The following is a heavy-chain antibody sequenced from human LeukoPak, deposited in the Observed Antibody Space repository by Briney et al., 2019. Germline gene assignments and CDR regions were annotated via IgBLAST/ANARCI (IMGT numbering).Heavy chain of an antibody. J-gene: IGHJ4*02. CDR2: IIPIFGTA. D-gene: IGHD3-10*01. CDR1: GGTFSSYA. V-gene: IGHV1-69*06. CDR3: ARDGSGSYYDD. Sequence: SVKVSCKASGGTFSSYATSWVRQAPGQGLEWMGGIIPIFGTANYAQKFQGRITITADKSTSTAYMELSSLRSEDTAVYYCARDGSGSYYDDWGQGTLVTVSS.